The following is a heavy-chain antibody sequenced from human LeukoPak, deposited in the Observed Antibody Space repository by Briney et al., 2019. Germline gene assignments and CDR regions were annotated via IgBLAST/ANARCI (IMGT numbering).Heavy chain of an antibody. D-gene: IGHD6-19*01. CDR2: ISPYNGNT. V-gene: IGHV1-18*01. J-gene: IGHJ4*02. CDR1: GYTFTSYG. Sequence: ASVKVSCKASGYTFTSYGISWVRQAPGQGLEWMGWISPYNGNTNYAQKLQGRVTMTTDTSTSTAYMELRSLRSDDTAVYYCARVLSSGWYRGGFDYWGQGTLVTVSS. CDR3: ARVLSSGWYRGGFDY.